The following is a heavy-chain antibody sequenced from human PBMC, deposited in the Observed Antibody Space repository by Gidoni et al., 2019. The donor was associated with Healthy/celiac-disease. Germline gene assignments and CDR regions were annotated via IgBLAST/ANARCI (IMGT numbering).Heavy chain of an antibody. Sequence: QVQLQQWGAGLLKPSETLSLTCAVYGGSFSGYYWCWIRQPPGKGLEWIGEINHSGSTNYNPSLKSRVTISVDTSKNQFSLKLSSVTAADTAVYYCARAPWYYGSGSYAGAFDIWGQGTMVTVSS. D-gene: IGHD3-10*01. J-gene: IGHJ3*02. CDR3: ARAPWYYGSGSYAGAFDI. CDR1: GGSFSGYY. V-gene: IGHV4-34*01. CDR2: INHSGST.